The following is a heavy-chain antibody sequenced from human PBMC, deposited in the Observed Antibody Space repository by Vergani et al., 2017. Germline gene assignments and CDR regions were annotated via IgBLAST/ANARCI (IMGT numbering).Heavy chain of an antibody. D-gene: IGHD3-3*01. V-gene: IGHV3-23*01. CDR3: AKLGIFGVVTDY. CDR1: GFTFSSYA. CDR2: ISGSGGST. Sequence: EVQLLESGGGLVQPGGSLRLSCAASGFTFSSYAMSWVRQAPGKGLEWVSAISGSGGSTFYADSVKGRFTISRDNSKNTLYLQMNSLRAEDTAVYYCAKLGIFGVVTDYWGQGTLVTVSS. J-gene: IGHJ4*02.